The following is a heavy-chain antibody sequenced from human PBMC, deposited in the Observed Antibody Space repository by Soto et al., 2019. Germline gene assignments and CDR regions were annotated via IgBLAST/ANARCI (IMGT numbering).Heavy chain of an antibody. CDR1: GGSISSYY. D-gene: IGHD1-26*01. V-gene: IGHV4-59*01. CDR3: ARGRYIGGATYYFDY. Sequence: SETLSLTCTVSGGSISSYYWSWIRQPPGKGLEWIGYIYYSGSTNYNPSLKSRVTISVATSKNQFSLKLSSGTAADTAVYYCARGRYIGGATYYFDYWGQGTLVTVSS. J-gene: IGHJ4*02. CDR2: IYYSGST.